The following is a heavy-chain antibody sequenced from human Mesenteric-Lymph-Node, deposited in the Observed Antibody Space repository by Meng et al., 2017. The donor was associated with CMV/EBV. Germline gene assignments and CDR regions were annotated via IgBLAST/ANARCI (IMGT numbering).Heavy chain of an antibody. Sequence: GHLEESGPGLVKPSGTLSLTCIVSGVSVTSGAYHWSWIRQSPGKGLEWIGYIYGTGITIYNPSLKSRVTILLETSKNQFSLKLNSVTTADTAVYYCAKSRSSTPGIVDDWGQGTLVTVSS. V-gene: IGHV4-61*08. CDR1: GVSVTSGAYH. CDR2: IYGTGIT. CDR3: AKSRSSTPGIVDD. D-gene: IGHD2/OR15-2a*01. J-gene: IGHJ4*02.